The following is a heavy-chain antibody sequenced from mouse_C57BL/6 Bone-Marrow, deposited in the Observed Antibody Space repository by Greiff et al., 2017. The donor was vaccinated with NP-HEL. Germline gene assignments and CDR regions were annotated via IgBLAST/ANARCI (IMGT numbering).Heavy chain of an antibody. CDR2: IDPSDSYT. V-gene: IGHV1-69*01. CDR3: ASHLAY. CDR1: GYTFTSYW. J-gene: IGHJ3*01. Sequence: QVQLQQPGAELVMPGASVKLSCKASGYTFTSYWMHWVKQRPGQGLEWIGEIDPSDSYTNYNQKFKGKSTLTVDKSSSTAYMQLSSLTSEDSAVYYCASHLAYWGQGTLVTVSA.